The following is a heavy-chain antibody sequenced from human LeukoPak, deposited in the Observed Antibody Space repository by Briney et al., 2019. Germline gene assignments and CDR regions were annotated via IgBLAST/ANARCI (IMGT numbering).Heavy chain of an antibody. Sequence: PETLSLTCAVYGGSFSGYYWSWIRQPPGKGLEWIGEINHSGSTNYNPSLMSRVTISVDTSKNQFSLHLSSVTAADTAVYYCARGPYSYDSSGAFDIWGQGTMVTVSS. CDR1: GGSFSGYY. D-gene: IGHD3-22*01. CDR2: INHSGST. CDR3: ARGPYSYDSSGAFDI. J-gene: IGHJ3*02. V-gene: IGHV4-34*01.